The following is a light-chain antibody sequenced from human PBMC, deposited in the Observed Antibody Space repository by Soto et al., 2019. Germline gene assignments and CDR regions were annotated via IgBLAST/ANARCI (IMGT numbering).Light chain of an antibody. V-gene: IGKV3-11*01. CDR1: QSISMD. Sequence: EMVLTQSPVTLSLSPGEGATLSCKASQSISMDLAWYQQKPGQVPRLLIYDASSRATGIPGRFTGSGSGTDFTLTISSLEPEDFAVYYCQQRGNWPRTWAFGQGTKVEV. CDR3: QQRGNWPRTWA. CDR2: DAS. J-gene: IGKJ1*01.